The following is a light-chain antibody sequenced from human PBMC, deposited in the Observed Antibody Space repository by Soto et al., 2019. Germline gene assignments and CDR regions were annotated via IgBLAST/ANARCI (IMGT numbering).Light chain of an antibody. Sequence: QSVLTQPPSVSGAPGQRVTISCTGSSSNIGAGYDVHWYQQLPGTAPKLLIYNNNNRPSGVPDRFSGSKSGTSASLAITGRQAEDEADYYCQSYDSSLSGDVFGTGTKVTVL. V-gene: IGLV1-40*01. CDR2: NNN. CDR1: SSNIGAGYD. CDR3: QSYDSSLSGDV. J-gene: IGLJ1*01.